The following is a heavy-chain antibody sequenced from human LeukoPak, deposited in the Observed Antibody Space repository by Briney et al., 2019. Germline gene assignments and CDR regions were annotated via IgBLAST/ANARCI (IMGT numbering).Heavy chain of an antibody. J-gene: IGHJ5*02. V-gene: IGHV3-66*01. D-gene: IGHD1-26*01. CDR1: GIDVSSIY. Sequence: PGGSLSLSCTVSGIDVSSIYISWVRQAPGKGLEWVSVTYVSGNTYYADSVKGRFIVSRDNSKNTLYLEMNSLRVEDTGVYYCAREVGAWGQGTLVTVSS. CDR3: AREVGA. CDR2: TYVSGNT.